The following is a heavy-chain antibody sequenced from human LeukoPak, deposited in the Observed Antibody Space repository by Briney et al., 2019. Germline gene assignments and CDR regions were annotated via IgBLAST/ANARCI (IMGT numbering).Heavy chain of an antibody. V-gene: IGHV3-21*01. J-gene: IGHJ3*02. CDR1: GFTFSSYS. CDR3: ARDRNTRITIFGVVLDAFDI. CDR2: ISSSSSYI. D-gene: IGHD3-3*01. Sequence: GGSLRLSCAASGFTFSSYSMNWVRQAPGKGLEWVSSISSSSSYIYYADSVKGRFTISRDNARNSLYQQMNSLRAEDTAVYYCARDRNTRITIFGVVLDAFDIWGQGTMATVSS.